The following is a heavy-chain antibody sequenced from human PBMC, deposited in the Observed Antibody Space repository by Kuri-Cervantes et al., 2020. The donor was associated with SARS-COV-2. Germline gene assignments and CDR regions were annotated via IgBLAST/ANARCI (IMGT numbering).Heavy chain of an antibody. J-gene: IGHJ4*02. CDR2: ISSSSSYI. V-gene: IGHV3-21*01. CDR3: AREGLAAAAIFDY. CDR1: GFTFSSYD. D-gene: IGHD6-13*01. Sequence: GESLNISCAACGFTFSSYDMHWVRQAPGKGLEWVSTISSSSSYIYYADSVKGRFTISRDTAKNTLYLQMNSLRAEETAVYYCAREGLAAAAIFDYWGQGTLVTVSS.